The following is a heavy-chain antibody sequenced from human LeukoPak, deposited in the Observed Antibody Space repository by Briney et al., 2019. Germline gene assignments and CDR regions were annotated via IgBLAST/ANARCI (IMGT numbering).Heavy chain of an antibody. CDR3: ARRSYYYYMDV. V-gene: IGHV5-51*01. CDR1: GYSFISYW. D-gene: IGHD2-15*01. Sequence: GESLKISCKGSGYSFISYWIGWVRQMPGKGLEWMGIIYPGDSDTRYSPSFQGQVTISADKSIRTAYVQWNSLKASDTAMYYCARRSYYYYMDVWGKGTTVTVSS. CDR2: IYPGDSDT. J-gene: IGHJ6*03.